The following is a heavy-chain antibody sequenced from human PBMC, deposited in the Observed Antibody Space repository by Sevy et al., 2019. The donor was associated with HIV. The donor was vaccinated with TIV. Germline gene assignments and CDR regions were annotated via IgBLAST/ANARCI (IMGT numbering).Heavy chain of an antibody. CDR1: GFSLSDYA. D-gene: IGHD5-12*01. J-gene: IGHJ4*02. Sequence: GGSLRLSCAASGFSLSDYAIHWARQGPVKGLEWLTVISFDGGNKYYADSVKGRFTISRENSKNTVSLQMNSLRPDDTPPYYCARGPYNSGLRLDFWGRGILVTVSS. CDR3: ARGPYNSGLRLDF. V-gene: IGHV3-30-3*01. CDR2: ISFDGGNK.